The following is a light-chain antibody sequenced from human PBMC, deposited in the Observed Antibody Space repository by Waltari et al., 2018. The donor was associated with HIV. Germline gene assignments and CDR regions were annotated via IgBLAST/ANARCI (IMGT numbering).Light chain of an antibody. CDR1: NSNIGSHA. CDR3: ATWDDGLNALL. V-gene: IGLV1-36*01. J-gene: IGLJ2*01. Sequence: QSVLTQSPSVSEAPGQRVTISCSGSNSNIGSHAVTWYRQSPGKPPKLLVYHDDLILSGVSDRLSAPKSGTSASLAINDLQSEDESLYYCATWDDGLNALLFGGGTKVTVL. CDR2: HDD.